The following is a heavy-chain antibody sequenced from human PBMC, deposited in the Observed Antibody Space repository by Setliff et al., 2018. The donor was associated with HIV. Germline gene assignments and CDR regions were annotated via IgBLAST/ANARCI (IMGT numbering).Heavy chain of an antibody. J-gene: IGHJ4*02. D-gene: IGHD3-10*01. CDR1: GFSFRDYT. CDR3: AADVPEAGSGELDY. Sequence: GGSLRLSCTASGFSFRDYTTTWVRQAPGKGLEWVSFIRVQTYGVTTEYAASVIGRFTISRDDSKRVAYLQMNSLKTEDTAVYYCAADVPEAGSGELDYWGQGTLVTVSS. V-gene: IGHV3-49*04. CDR2: IRVQTYGVTT.